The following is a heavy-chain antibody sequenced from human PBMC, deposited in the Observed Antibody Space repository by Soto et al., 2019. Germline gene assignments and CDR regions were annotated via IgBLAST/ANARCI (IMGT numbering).Heavy chain of an antibody. Sequence: QVQLVESGGGVVQPGRSLRLSCAASGFTFSSYGMHWVRQAPGKGLERVAVIWYDGSNKYYADSVKGRFTISRDNSKNTLYLQMNSLRAEDTAVYYCAREGGGLRLRLYDFDYWGQGTLVTVSS. J-gene: IGHJ4*02. CDR2: IWYDGSNK. D-gene: IGHD4-17*01. V-gene: IGHV3-33*01. CDR3: AREGGGLRLRLYDFDY. CDR1: GFTFSSYG.